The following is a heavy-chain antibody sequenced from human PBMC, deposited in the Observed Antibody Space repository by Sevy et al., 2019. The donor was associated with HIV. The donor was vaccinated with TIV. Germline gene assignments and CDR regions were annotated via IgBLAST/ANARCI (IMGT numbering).Heavy chain of an antibody. D-gene: IGHD4-4*01. CDR2: IKSKTDGGTT. CDR1: GFTFSNAW. J-gene: IGHJ4*02. Sequence: GGSLRLSCAASGFTFSNAWMSWVRQAPGKGLEWVGRIKSKTDGGTTNYAAPLKGRFTISRDDSKSTLYLQMNSLKTEDTAVYYCTTDPDDSNDFDYWGQGTLVTVSS. V-gene: IGHV3-15*01. CDR3: TTDPDDSNDFDY.